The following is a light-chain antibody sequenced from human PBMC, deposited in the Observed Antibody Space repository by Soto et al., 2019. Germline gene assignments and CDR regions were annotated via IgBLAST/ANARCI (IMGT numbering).Light chain of an antibody. CDR1: QSLLYTDGKHY. V-gene: IGKV2-28*01. CDR3: MQALQTIT. CDR2: MGS. J-gene: IGKJ5*01. Sequence: DIVMTQSPLSLPVIPGEPASISCRSSQSLLYTDGKHYLEWYLQKPGQSPQLLIYMGSNRASGVPDRFSGSGSGTDFTLKSSRVEAEDVGVYYCMQALQTITFGQGTRLEIK.